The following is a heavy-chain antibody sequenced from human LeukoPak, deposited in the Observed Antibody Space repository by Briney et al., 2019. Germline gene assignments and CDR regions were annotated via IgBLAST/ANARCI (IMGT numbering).Heavy chain of an antibody. CDR3: AREGRYDFWSGYYSGSPYFDY. D-gene: IGHD3-3*01. CDR1: GGTFSSYA. V-gene: IGHV1-69*05. CDR2: IIPIFGTA. Sequence: SVKVSCKVSGGTFSSYAISWVRQAPGQGLEWMGGIIPIFGTANYAQKFQGRVTITTDESTSTAYMELSSLRSEDTAVYYCAREGRYDFWSGYYSGSPYFDYWGQGTLVTVSS. J-gene: IGHJ4*02.